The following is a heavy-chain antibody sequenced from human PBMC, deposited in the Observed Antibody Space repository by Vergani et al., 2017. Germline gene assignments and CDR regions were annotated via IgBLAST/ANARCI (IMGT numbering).Heavy chain of an antibody. CDR1: GFALNRHT. Sequence: QVQLVESGGNVVQSGTSLRLSCAASGFALNRHTMYWVRQAPGKGLEWVVGISFAGTNEYYPDLVKGRFTSSRDIAKNTLYLQVRSLRLEDTGVYHCVRDRGLCAGGRRYTEGWDYWGQGTPVTVSS. J-gene: IGHJ4*02. CDR3: VRDRGLCAGGRRYTEGWDY. D-gene: IGHD5-24*01. V-gene: IGHV3-30-3*01. CDR2: ISFAGTNE.